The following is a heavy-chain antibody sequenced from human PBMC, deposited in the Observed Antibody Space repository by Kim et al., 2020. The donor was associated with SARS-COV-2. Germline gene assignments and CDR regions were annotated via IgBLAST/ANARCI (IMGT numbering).Heavy chain of an antibody. J-gene: IGHJ4*02. Sequence: RYSPSLKSRLTITKDTSKNQVVLTMTNMDPVDTATYYCAHSRSSWPYIDYWGQGTLVTVSS. V-gene: IGHV2-5*01. CDR3: AHSRSSWPYIDY. D-gene: IGHD6-13*01.